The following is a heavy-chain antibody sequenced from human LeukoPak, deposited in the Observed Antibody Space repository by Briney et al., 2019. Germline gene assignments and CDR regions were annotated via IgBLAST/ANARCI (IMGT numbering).Heavy chain of an antibody. D-gene: IGHD3-10*01. CDR3: ARVSGFGEFYFDY. J-gene: IGHJ4*02. Sequence: GGSLRLSCAASGFTFSSYSMNWVRQAPGKGLEWVTYISSSSSTIYYADSVKGRFTISRDNAKNSLYLQMNSLRAEDTAVYYCARVSGFGEFYFDYWGQGTLVTVSS. CDR1: GFTFSSYS. CDR2: ISSSSSTI. V-gene: IGHV3-48*04.